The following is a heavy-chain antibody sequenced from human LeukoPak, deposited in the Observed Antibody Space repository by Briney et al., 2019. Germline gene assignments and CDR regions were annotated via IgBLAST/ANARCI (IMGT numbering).Heavy chain of an antibody. CDR3: ARDRLDRIETDAFDI. D-gene: IGHD3-22*01. CDR1: GGSISSGGYY. V-gene: IGHV4-31*03. Sequence: PSETLSLTCTVSGGSISSGGYYWSWIRQHPGKGLEWIGYIYYSGSTYYNPFLKSRVTISVDTSKNQFSLKLSSVTAADTAVYYCARDRLDRIETDAFDIWGQGTMVTVSS. J-gene: IGHJ3*02. CDR2: IYYSGST.